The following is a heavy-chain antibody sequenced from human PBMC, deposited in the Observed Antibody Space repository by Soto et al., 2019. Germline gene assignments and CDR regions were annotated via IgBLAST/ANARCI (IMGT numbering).Heavy chain of an antibody. CDR2: ITDNGRNT. D-gene: IGHD4-17*01. J-gene: IGHJ4*02. Sequence: EVQLLESGGGLVQAGGSLRLSCAASGFTFNRDGMSWVRQAPGKGLEWVSLITDNGRNTYYADSVKGRFTISRDNAKNTLFLQMNSLRADDTAVYYCAKERPTTTAFDYWGQVALVTVSS. CDR1: GFTFNRDG. V-gene: IGHV3-23*01. CDR3: AKERPTTTAFDY.